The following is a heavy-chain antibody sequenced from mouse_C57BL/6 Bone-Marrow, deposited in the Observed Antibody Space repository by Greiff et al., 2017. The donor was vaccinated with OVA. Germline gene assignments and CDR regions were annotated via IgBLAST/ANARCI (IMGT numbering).Heavy chain of an antibody. V-gene: IGHV8-12*01. J-gene: IGHJ4*01. CDR3: ARSGDGYMRGNYAMDY. Sequence: QVQLKESGPGILQSSQTLSLTCSFSGFSLSTSGMGVSWIRQPSGKGLEWLAHIYWDDDKRYNPSLKSRLTISKDTSRNQVFLKITSVDTADTATYYCARSGDGYMRGNYAMDYWGQGTSVTVSS. D-gene: IGHD2-3*01. CDR1: GFSLSTSGMG. CDR2: IYWDDDK.